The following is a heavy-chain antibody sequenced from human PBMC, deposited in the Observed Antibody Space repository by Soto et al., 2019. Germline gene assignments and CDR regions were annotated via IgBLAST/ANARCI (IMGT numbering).Heavy chain of an antibody. CDR2: IGVGSGNR. CDR3: AALGVNFDH. D-gene: IGHD2-8*01. V-gene: IGHV1-58*01. J-gene: IGHJ4*02. Sequence: QMQLVQSGPEVKKPGTSVKVSCKASGFTFTSSAVQWVQQARGQRLEWIGWIGVGSGNRHYAQKFQERVTITRDMSTNTAYMELSSLRSEDTAVYYCAALGVNFDHWGQGTLVTVSS. CDR1: GFTFTSSA.